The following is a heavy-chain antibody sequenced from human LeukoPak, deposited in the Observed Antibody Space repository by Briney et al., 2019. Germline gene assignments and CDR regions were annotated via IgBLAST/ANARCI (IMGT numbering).Heavy chain of an antibody. J-gene: IGHJ1*01. Sequence: SGGSLRLSCAASGFTFSSYWMSWVRQAPGKGLEWVSGIRGNGVTTYYADSVKGRFTISRDNSKNTLYLQMSSLGAEDTAVYFCAKDDAWGRYQDWGQGTLVTVSS. V-gene: IGHV3-23*01. CDR3: AKDDAWGRYQD. CDR2: IRGNGVTT. CDR1: GFTFSSYW. D-gene: IGHD3-16*01.